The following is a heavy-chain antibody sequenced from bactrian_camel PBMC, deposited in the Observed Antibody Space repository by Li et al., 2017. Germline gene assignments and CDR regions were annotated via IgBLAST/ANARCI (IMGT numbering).Heavy chain of an antibody. CDR1: GFAFDETD. Sequence: QLVESGGGSVQAGGSLRLSCTASGFAFDETDMGWYRQAPGNECELVSSIRSDGNTYYADSVKGRFTVSEDNAKNTVYLLMNSLKPEDTAVYYCVKPNPDARGGFDHWGQGTQVTVS. V-gene: IGHV3S63*01. D-gene: IGHD1*01. CDR2: IRSDGNT. CDR3: VKPNPDARGGFDH. J-gene: IGHJ4*01.